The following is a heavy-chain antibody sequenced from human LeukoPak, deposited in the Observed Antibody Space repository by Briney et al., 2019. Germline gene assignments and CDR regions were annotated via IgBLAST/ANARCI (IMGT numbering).Heavy chain of an antibody. J-gene: IGHJ6*03. D-gene: IGHD6-13*01. CDR1: GYTFTAYY. CDR3: ARDGIAAAGISGAYYMDV. Sequence: GASVTVSCKASGYTFTAYYMHWVRQAPGQGLEGMGWINPNSGGTNYAQKFQGRVTMTRDTSISTAYMELSRLRSDDTAVYYCARDGIAAAGISGAYYMDVWGKGTTVTISS. V-gene: IGHV1-2*02. CDR2: INPNSGGT.